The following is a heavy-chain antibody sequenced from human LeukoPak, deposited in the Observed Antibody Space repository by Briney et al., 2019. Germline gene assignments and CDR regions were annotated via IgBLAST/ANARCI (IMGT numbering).Heavy chain of an antibody. CDR2: IIPIFGTA. J-gene: IGHJ4*02. V-gene: IGHV1-69*01. CDR1: GGTFSSYA. Sequence: SVKVSCKASGGTFSSYAISWVRQAPGQGLEWMGGIIPIFGTANYAQKFQGRVTITADESTSTAYTELSSLRSEDTAVYYCARGIAVAGSYYFDYWGQGTLVTVSS. CDR3: ARGIAVAGSYYFDY. D-gene: IGHD6-19*01.